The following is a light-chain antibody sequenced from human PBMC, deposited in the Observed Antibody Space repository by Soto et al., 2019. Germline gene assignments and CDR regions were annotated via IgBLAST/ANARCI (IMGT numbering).Light chain of an antibody. CDR3: QQYNTYRT. CDR1: QTISSW. V-gene: IGKV1-5*01. CDR2: DAS. Sequence: GDRVTLTCRASQTISSWLAWYQQKPGKAPTLLIYDASTLERGVQSRFSGTGSGTEFTLSIESLQPDDFATYYCQQYNTYRTFGQGTKVDIK. J-gene: IGKJ1*01.